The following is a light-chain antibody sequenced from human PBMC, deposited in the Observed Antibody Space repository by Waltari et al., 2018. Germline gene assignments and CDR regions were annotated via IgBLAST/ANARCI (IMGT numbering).Light chain of an antibody. CDR2: EVI. Sequence: QSALTQPASVSGTPGQSITIPCTGTTSDVGNYDLVSWYQHPPGKAPKPLICEVIKRPSGVSSRFSGSKSGSTASLTISGLQPDDEADYYCCSYAGLGTYVFGSGTKVTVL. V-gene: IGLV2-23*02. CDR1: TSDVGNYDL. CDR3: CSYAGLGTYV. J-gene: IGLJ1*01.